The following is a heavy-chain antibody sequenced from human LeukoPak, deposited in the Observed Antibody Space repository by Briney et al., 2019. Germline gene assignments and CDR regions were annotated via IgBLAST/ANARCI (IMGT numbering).Heavy chain of an antibody. J-gene: IGHJ4*02. CDR3: ALWGGSVSFDH. Sequence: SRPTLLKPTQTLTLTCTFSGFSLSTSGVGVGWIRQPPGKALEWLALIYWDDDKRYSPSLKSRLTITKDTSKNQVVLTMTNMDPVDTATYYCALWGGSVSFDHWGQGTLVTLSS. CDR1: GFSLSTSGVG. V-gene: IGHV2-5*02. CDR2: IYWDDDK. D-gene: IGHD7-27*01.